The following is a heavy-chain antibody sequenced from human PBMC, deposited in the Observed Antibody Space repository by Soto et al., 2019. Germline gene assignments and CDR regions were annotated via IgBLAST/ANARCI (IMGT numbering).Heavy chain of an antibody. CDR2: VNNNGNT. J-gene: IGHJ4*02. CDR1: GCPVSGYH. D-gene: IGHD3-22*01. V-gene: IGHV4-59*02. Sequence: SETLSLSCNVSGCPVSGYHCSWIAQPPGKGLEWIGYVNNNGNTDYNPSLESRVTISVDTSRNQISLYLTSVTPADTALYYCARVIPDDSSGYYYDFDYWGQGTLVTVSS. CDR3: ARVIPDDSSGYYYDFDY.